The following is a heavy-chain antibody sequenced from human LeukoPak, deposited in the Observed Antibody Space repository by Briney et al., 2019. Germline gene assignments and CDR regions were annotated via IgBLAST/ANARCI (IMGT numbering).Heavy chain of an antibody. CDR2: IKHDGSEK. D-gene: IGHD6-13*01. V-gene: IGHV3-7*05. CDR1: GFTFSNYW. J-gene: IGHJ4*02. CDR3: ARDESYSSDY. Sequence: GGSLRLSCAASGFTFSNYWMSWVRQTPGKGLEWVANIKHDGSEKYYVDSVRGRFTISRDNAKNSLYLQMNRLRAEDTAVYYCARDESYSSDYWGQGTLVTVSS.